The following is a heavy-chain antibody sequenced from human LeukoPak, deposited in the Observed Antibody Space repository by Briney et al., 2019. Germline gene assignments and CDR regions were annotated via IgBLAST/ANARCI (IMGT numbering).Heavy chain of an antibody. CDR3: ARDYSSSSGRAFDI. Sequence: GGSLRLSCAASGFTFNSFGMHWVRQAPGKGLEWVAFIRFDGSNKYYADSVKGRFTISRDNSKNTLYLQMNSLRAEDTAVYYCARDYSSSSGRAFDIWGQGTMVTVSS. J-gene: IGHJ3*02. CDR2: IRFDGSNK. CDR1: GFTFNSFG. D-gene: IGHD6-6*01. V-gene: IGHV3-30*02.